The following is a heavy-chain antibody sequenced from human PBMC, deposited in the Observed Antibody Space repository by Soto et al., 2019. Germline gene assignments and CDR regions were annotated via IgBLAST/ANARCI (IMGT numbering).Heavy chain of an antibody. J-gene: IGHJ2*01. CDR1: GFTFSDYY. CDR3: ARDGGIGGWYFDL. Sequence: QVQLVESGGGLVKPGGSLRVSCAVSGFTFSDYYMSWIRQAPGKGLEWFSYISSSDTIYYADSVKGRFTISRDNAKNSLYLQMNSLRAEDTAVYYCARDGGIGGWYFDLWGRGTLVTVSS. CDR2: ISSSDTI. V-gene: IGHV3-11*01. D-gene: IGHD6-13*01.